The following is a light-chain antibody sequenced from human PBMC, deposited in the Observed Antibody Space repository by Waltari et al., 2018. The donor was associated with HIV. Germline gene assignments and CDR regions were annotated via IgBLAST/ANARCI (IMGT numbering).Light chain of an antibody. CDR2: RNN. CDR3: AAWDDSLSGVV. J-gene: IGLJ2*01. CDR1: SSNIGSNY. V-gene: IGLV1-47*01. Sequence: QSVLTQPPSASGTPGRRVTISCSGSSSNIGSNYVYWYQQLPGTAPKLLIQRNNQRPSGVPDRFSGSKSGTSASLAISGLRSEDEADYYCAAWDDSLSGVVCGGGTKLTVL.